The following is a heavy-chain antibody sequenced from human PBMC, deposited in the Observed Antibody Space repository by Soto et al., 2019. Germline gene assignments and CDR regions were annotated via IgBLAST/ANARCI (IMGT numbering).Heavy chain of an antibody. D-gene: IGHD2-15*01. V-gene: IGHV3-23*01. J-gene: IGHJ3*01. Sequence: EVRLLESGGGLVQPGGSLRLSCAASGFTFNTYAMSWVRQAPGKGLEWVAGIGGGDTHYADSVTGRFTISRDDSKSTVYLQMNSLRVEDTAVYYCAKDRMNFNSVWDPFDVWGQGTLVTGSS. CDR3: AKDRMNFNSVWDPFDV. CDR1: GFTFNTYA. CDR2: IGGGDT.